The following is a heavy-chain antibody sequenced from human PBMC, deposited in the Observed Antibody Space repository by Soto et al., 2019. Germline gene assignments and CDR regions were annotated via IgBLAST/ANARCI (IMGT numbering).Heavy chain of an antibody. CDR2: ISSNGGST. D-gene: IGHD6-19*01. CDR3: VKASGQASEQWLVGFY. CDR1: GFTFSSYA. Sequence: GGSLRLSCSASGFTFSSYAMHWVRQAPGKGLEYVSAISSNGGSTYYADSVKGRFTISRDNSKNTLYLQMSSLRAEDTAVYYCVKASGQASEQWLVGFYWGQGTLVTVSS. J-gene: IGHJ4*02. V-gene: IGHV3-64D*08.